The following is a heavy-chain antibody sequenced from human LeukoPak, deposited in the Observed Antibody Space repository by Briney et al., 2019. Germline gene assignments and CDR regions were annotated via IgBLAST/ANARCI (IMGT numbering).Heavy chain of an antibody. D-gene: IGHD7-27*01. Sequence: PSETLSLTCTVSGGSISSGSYYWSWIRQPAGKGLEWIGYIYYSGSTNYNPSLKSRVTISVDTSKNQFSLKLSSVTAADTAVYYCASKSRTGEVDYWGQGTLVTVSS. CDR3: ASKSRTGEVDY. CDR2: IYYSGST. CDR1: GGSISSGSYY. J-gene: IGHJ4*02. V-gene: IGHV4-61*10.